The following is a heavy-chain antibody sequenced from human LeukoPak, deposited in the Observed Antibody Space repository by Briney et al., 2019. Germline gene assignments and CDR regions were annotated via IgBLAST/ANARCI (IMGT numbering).Heavy chain of an antibody. Sequence: PSETLSLTCAVYGESFSGYYWSWIRQPPGKGLEWIGEINHSGSTNYNPSLKSRVTISVDTSKNQFSLKLSSVTAADTAVYYCARGDFWSGYPFDYWGQGTLVTVSS. J-gene: IGHJ4*02. V-gene: IGHV4-34*01. CDR3: ARGDFWSGYPFDY. CDR1: GESFSGYY. CDR2: INHSGST. D-gene: IGHD3-3*01.